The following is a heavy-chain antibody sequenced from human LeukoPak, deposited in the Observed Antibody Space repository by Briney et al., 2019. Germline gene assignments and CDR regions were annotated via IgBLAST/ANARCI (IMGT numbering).Heavy chain of an antibody. CDR1: GYTFISYG. CDR3: ARSGYDSSGVPYYFDY. V-gene: IGHV1-18*01. Sequence: ASVKVSCKASGYTFISYGISWVRQAPGQGIEWMGWISAYNGNTNYAQKLQGRVTMTTDTSTSTAYMELRSLRSDDTAVYYCARSGYDSSGVPYYFDYWGQGTLVTVSS. J-gene: IGHJ4*02. CDR2: ISAYNGNT. D-gene: IGHD3-22*01.